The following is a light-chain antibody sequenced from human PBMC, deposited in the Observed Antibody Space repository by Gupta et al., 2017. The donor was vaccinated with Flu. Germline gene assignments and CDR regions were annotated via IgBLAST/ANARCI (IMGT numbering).Light chain of an antibody. V-gene: IGKV3-20*01. CDR2: GAS. J-gene: IGKJ1*01. CDR1: QSVTRSY. CDR3: QQYGSSPWT. Sequence: GTLSLSPGERATLSCRASQSVTRSYLAWYQQNPGQAPRLLIYGASSRATGIPDRFSGSGSGTDFTLTISRLEPADFAVYYCQQYGSSPWTFGQGTKVEIK.